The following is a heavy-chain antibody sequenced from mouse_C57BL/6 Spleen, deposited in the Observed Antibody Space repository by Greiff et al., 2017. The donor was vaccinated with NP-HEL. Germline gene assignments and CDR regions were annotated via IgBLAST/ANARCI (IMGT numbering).Heavy chain of an antibody. CDR1: GFNIKDYY. CDR2: IDPEDGDT. CDR3: TTFKYYGSGYGYFDY. J-gene: IGHJ2*01. V-gene: IGHV14-1*01. D-gene: IGHD1-1*01. Sequence: VQLQQSGAELVRPGASVKFSCTASGFNIKDYYMHWVKQRPEQGLEWIGRIDPEDGDTEYAPKFQGKATMTADTSSNTAYLQLSSLTSEDTAVYYCTTFKYYGSGYGYFDYGGQGTTLTVSS.